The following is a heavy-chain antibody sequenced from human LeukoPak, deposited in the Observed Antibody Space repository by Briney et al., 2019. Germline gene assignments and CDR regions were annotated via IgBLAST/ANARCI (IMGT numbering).Heavy chain of an antibody. D-gene: IGHD4-17*01. J-gene: IGHJ5*02. CDR2: INPHSGKT. CDR1: GYTFTSYD. V-gene: IGHV1-8*01. CDR3: ARLSSHYGDYKVDP. Sequence: WASVKVSCKASGYTFTSYDINWVRQATGQGLEWMGWINPHSGKTGYAQKFQGRVTMTTDTSASTAYMELSSLRSEDTAVYYCARLSSHYGDYKVDPWGQGTLVTVSS.